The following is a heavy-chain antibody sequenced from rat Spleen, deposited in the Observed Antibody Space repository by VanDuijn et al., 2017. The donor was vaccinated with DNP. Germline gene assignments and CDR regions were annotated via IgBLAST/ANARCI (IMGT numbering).Heavy chain of an antibody. CDR1: GFTFNNYW. Sequence: EVQLVESGGGLVQPGRSLKLSCVASGFTFNNYWMTWIRQAPGKGLEWVASITNTGGSTYYPDSVKGRFTISRDNAKSTLYLQMNSLRSEDTATYYCTRVRILRIIGPIDYWGQGVMVTVSS. D-gene: IGHD1-6*01. CDR3: TRVRILRIIGPIDY. V-gene: IGHV5-31*01. J-gene: IGHJ2*01. CDR2: ITNTGGST.